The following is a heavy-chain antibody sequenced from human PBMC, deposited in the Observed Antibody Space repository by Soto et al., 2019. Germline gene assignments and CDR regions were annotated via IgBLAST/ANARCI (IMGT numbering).Heavy chain of an antibody. V-gene: IGHV3-21*01. Sequence: EVQLVESGGGLVKPGGSLRLSCAASGFTFSSYSMNWVRQAPGKGLEWVSSISSSSSYIYYADSVKGRFTISRDNAKNSLYLQMNSRRAEDTAVYYCARDRTYYYDSSGYYDDAFDIWGQGTMVTVSS. D-gene: IGHD3-22*01. CDR3: ARDRTYYYDSSGYYDDAFDI. CDR2: ISSSSSYI. J-gene: IGHJ3*02. CDR1: GFTFSSYS.